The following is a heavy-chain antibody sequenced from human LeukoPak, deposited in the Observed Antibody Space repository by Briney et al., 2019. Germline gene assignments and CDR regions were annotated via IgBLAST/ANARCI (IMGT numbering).Heavy chain of an antibody. CDR2: ISSSGRTI. D-gene: IGHD2-2*01. CDR3: ARGSSSTNGFYGMDV. V-gene: IGHV3-48*03. CDR1: GFTFSGYE. Sequence: PGGSLRLPCAASGFTFSGYEMTWVRKAPGKGLEWVSYISSSGRTIYYADSVKGRFTISRDNAKNSLYLQMNSLRAEDTAVYYCARGSSSTNGFYGMDVWGQGTTVTVSS. J-gene: IGHJ6*02.